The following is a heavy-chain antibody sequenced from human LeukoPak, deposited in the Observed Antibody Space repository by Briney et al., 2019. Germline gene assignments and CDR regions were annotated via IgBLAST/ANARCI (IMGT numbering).Heavy chain of an antibody. Sequence: GGSLRLSCAASGFTFDDYGMSWVRQAPGKGLEWVSGINWNGGGTGYADSVKGRFTISRDNAKNSLYLQMNSLRAEDTALYYCARGTVYCTNGVCCPDYWGQGTLVTVSS. CDR3: ARGTVYCTNGVCCPDY. V-gene: IGHV3-20*04. CDR1: GFTFDDYG. CDR2: INWNGGGT. D-gene: IGHD2-8*01. J-gene: IGHJ4*02.